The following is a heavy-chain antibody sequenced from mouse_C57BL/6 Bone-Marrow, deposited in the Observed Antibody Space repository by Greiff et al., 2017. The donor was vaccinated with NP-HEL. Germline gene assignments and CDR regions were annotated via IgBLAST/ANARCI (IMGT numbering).Heavy chain of an antibody. Sequence: QVQLKESGAELVRPGASVKLSCKASGYTFTDYYINWVKQRPGQGLEWIARIYPGSGNTYYNEKFKGKATLTAEKSSSTAYMQLSSLTSEDSAVYFCAREGIIDDGYYDYFDYWGQGTTLTVSS. CDR2: IYPGSGNT. CDR1: GYTFTDYY. CDR3: AREGIIDDGYYDYFDY. V-gene: IGHV1-76*01. D-gene: IGHD2-3*01. J-gene: IGHJ2*01.